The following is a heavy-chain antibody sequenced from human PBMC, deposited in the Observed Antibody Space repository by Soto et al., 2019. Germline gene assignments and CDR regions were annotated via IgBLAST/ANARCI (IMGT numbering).Heavy chain of an antibody. D-gene: IGHD6-13*01. Sequence: GASVKVSCTASGYTFTSYDINWVRQATGQGLEWMGWMNPNSGNTGYAQKFQGRVTMTRNTSISTAYMELSSLRSEDTAVYYCARGPRIAAAGQNDAFDIWGQGTMVTVSS. CDR1: GYTFTSYD. J-gene: IGHJ3*02. V-gene: IGHV1-8*01. CDR2: MNPNSGNT. CDR3: ARGPRIAAAGQNDAFDI.